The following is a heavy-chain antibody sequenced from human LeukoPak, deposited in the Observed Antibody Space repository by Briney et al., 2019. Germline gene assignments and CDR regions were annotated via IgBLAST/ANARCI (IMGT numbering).Heavy chain of an antibody. CDR1: GYTFTGYY. CDR2: INPSGAGT. Sequence: GASVKVSCKASGYTFTGYYMHWVRQAPGQGLEWMGIINPSGAGTNYAQKFQGRVTMTRDTSTSTAYMELRSLRSDDTAVYYCARVGGGSYIGAFDIWGQGTMVTVSS. J-gene: IGHJ3*02. V-gene: IGHV1-46*01. D-gene: IGHD1-26*01. CDR3: ARVGGGSYIGAFDI.